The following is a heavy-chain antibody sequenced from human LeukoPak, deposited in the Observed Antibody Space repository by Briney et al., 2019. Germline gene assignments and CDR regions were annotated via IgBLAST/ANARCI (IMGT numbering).Heavy chain of an antibody. D-gene: IGHD3-22*01. CDR3: ARDPSVSITMIVVVTRGYFDY. CDR1: GFTFGSYG. J-gene: IGHJ4*02. V-gene: IGHV3-30*02. CDR2: IRSDGSNK. Sequence: GGSLRLSCAASGFTFGSYGMHWVRQAPGKGLEWVTFIRSDGSNKYYADSVKGRFTISRDNSKNTLYLQMNSLRAEDTAVYYCARDPSVSITMIVVVTRGYFDYWGQGTLVTVSS.